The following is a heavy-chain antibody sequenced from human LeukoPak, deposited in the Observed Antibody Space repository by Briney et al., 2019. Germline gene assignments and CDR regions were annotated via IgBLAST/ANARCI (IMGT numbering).Heavy chain of an antibody. D-gene: IGHD3-22*01. CDR3: AREDSITMIVGGAFDI. J-gene: IGHJ3*02. Sequence: GASVKVSCKASGYTFTGYYMHWVRQAPGQGLEWMGWINPNSGGTNYAQKFQGRVTMTRDTSISTAYMELSRLRSDDTAVYYCAREDSITMIVGGAFDIWGQGTMVTVSS. CDR2: INPNSGGT. CDR1: GYTFTGYY. V-gene: IGHV1-2*02.